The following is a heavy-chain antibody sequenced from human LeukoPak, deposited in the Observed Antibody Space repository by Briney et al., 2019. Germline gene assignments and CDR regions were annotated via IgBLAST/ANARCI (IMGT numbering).Heavy chain of an antibody. CDR2: IYPGDSNT. J-gene: IGHJ4*02. Sequence: GESLKISCKGSGYSFANSWIAWVRQMPGTGLEWMGIIYPGDSNTYYSPSFQGQVSISADRSIPTAYLQWSSLKASDTAMYFCATARAVYDTSGDYAYYFDYWGQGILVTVSS. CDR3: ATARAVYDTSGDYAYYFDY. D-gene: IGHD3-22*01. V-gene: IGHV5-51*01. CDR1: GYSFANSW.